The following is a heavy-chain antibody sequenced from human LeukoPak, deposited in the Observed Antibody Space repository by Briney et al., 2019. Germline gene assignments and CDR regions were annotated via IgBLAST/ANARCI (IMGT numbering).Heavy chain of an antibody. CDR1: GFTFSDYY. CDR3: SREEAVAGTTYLYYYYMDV. CDR2: ISSSGSTI. V-gene: IGHV3-11*01. Sequence: GGSLRLSYAASGFTFSDYYMSWIRQAPGKGLEWVSYISSSGSTIYYADSVKGRFTISRDNAKNSLYLQMNSLRAEDTAVYYRSREEAVAGTTYLYYYYMDVWGRGTTVTVSS. D-gene: IGHD6-19*01. J-gene: IGHJ6*03.